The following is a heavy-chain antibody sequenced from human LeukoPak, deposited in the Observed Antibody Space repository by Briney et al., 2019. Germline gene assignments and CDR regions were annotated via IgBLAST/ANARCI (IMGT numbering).Heavy chain of an antibody. CDR3: ARLPQPSPAYFFDY. CDR1: GGSISSSSYY. J-gene: IGHJ4*02. D-gene: IGHD2-2*01. Sequence: SETLSLTCTVSGGSISSSSYYWGWIRQPPGKGLEWLGTIYYSGSTNYNPSLKSRVTISVDTSKNQFSLKLSSVTAADTAVYYCARLPQPSPAYFFDYWGQGTLVTVSS. CDR2: IYYSGST. V-gene: IGHV4-39*01.